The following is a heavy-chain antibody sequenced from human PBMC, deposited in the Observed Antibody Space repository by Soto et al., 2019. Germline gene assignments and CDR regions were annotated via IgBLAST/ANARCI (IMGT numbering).Heavy chain of an antibody. D-gene: IGHD1-20*01. CDR1: GYGFTRHY. CDR3: ARVYLGTSWSTLDH. V-gene: IGHV1-46*01. CDR2: IFPGGVNI. J-gene: IGHJ4*02. Sequence: ASVKVSCKAIGYGFTRHYIHWVRQAPGQGLEWMGTIFPGGVNIAYAQKFEGRVTMTKDTSTSTVYLQMSSLRAEDTALYYCARVYLGTSWSTLDHWGPGTLVTVSS.